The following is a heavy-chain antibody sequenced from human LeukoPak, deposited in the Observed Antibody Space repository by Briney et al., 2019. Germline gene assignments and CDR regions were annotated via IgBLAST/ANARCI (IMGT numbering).Heavy chain of an antibody. J-gene: IGHJ4*02. V-gene: IGHV3-33*01. D-gene: IGHD6-19*01. CDR3: ARVYSSGWADFDY. CDR2: IWYDGSKK. Sequence: GGSLRLSCAASGFIFSNCGMHWVRQAPGKGLEWVAVIWYDGSKKYYADSVKGRFTISRDDSKNTLYLQMNSLRAEDTAVYYRARVYSSGWADFDYWGQGTLVTVSS. CDR1: GFIFSNCG.